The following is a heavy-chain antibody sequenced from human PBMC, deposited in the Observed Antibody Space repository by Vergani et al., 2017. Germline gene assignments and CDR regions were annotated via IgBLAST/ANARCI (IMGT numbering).Heavy chain of an antibody. Sequence: QLQLQESVPGLVKPSATLSLTCSVSGASIRSSNYYWGWIRQPPGKGLEWIASIYYSGSTYYNPSLKSRVTISVDTSKNLFSLELSSVTAADTAVYFCARHSTVEWLVKLGWIDPWGQGILVTVSS. CDR3: ARHSTVEWLVKLGWIDP. CDR1: GASIRSSNYY. D-gene: IGHD6-19*01. V-gene: IGHV4-39*01. J-gene: IGHJ5*02. CDR2: IYYSGST.